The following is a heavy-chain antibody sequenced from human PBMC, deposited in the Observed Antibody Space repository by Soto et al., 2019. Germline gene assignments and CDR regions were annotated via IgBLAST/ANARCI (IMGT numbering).Heavy chain of an antibody. CDR2: VYYSGST. CDR1: GGSISGYY. V-gene: IGHV4-59*01. J-gene: IGHJ4*02. D-gene: IGHD5-12*01. Sequence: SETLSLTCTLSGGSISGYYWSWIRQPPGKGLEWIGYVYYSGSTKYNPSLESRVTISIDMSNNQFSLMLTSVTAADTAVYYCAKYRRTDAEGYRLDFWGQGTLVTVSS. CDR3: AKYRRTDAEGYRLDF.